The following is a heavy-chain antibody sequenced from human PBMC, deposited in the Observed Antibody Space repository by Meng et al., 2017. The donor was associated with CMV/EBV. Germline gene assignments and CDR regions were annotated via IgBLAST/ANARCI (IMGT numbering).Heavy chain of an antibody. J-gene: IGHJ4*02. CDR2: ISWNSGSI. Sequence: GGSLRLSCAASGFTFDDYAMHWVRQAPGKGLEWVSGISWNSGSIGYADSVKGRFTISRDNSKNTLYLQMNRLRAEDTAVYYRAKAFWSVYYTGGGRGFFFDYWGQGTLVTVSS. CDR3: AKAFWSVYYTGGGRGFFFDY. V-gene: IGHV3-9*01. CDR1: GFTFDDYA. D-gene: IGHD3-3*01.